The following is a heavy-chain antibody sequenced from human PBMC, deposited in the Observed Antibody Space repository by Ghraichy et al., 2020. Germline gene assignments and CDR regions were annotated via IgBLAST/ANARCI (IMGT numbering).Heavy chain of an antibody. CDR3: TSATWAGYAEGLNY. J-gene: IGHJ4*02. Sequence: GGSLRLSCAASGFTFGNAWMSWVRQAPGKGLEWVGRIKSNTEGGTTDYAAPVKGRFTIPRDDPKNTLYLQMNSLKTEDTSVYYCTSATWAGYAEGLNYWGQGTLVTVSS. D-gene: IGHD5-12*01. CDR2: IKSNTEGGTT. V-gene: IGHV3-15*01. CDR1: GFTFGNAW.